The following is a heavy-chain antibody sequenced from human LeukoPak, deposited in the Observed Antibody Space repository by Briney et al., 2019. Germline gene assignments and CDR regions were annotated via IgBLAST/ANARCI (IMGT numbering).Heavy chain of an antibody. V-gene: IGHV3-23*01. CDR1: GFTFSSYA. J-gene: IGHJ4*02. CDR3: ATDYDTSASYEVY. D-gene: IGHD3-22*01. Sequence: GGSLRLSCSASGFTFSSYAMHWVRQAPGKGLEWVSLISRSGYTHYTDFVKGRFTISRDNPKNTLYLQMNSLRPEDTAVYYCATDYDTSASYEVYWGRGTLVTVSS. CDR2: ISRSGYT.